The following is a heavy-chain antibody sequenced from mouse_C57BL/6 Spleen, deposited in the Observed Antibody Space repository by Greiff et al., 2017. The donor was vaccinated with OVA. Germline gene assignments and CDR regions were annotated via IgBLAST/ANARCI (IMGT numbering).Heavy chain of an antibody. Sequence: QVQLQQPGAELVRPGPSVKLSCKASGYTFTSYWMHWVKQRPGQGLEWIGVIDPSDSYTNYNQKFKGKATLTVDTSSSTAYMQLSSLTSEDSAVYYCAIRELGRDYFDYWGQGTTLTVSS. CDR3: AIRELGRDYFDY. V-gene: IGHV1-59*01. D-gene: IGHD4-1*01. CDR2: IDPSDSYT. CDR1: GYTFTSYW. J-gene: IGHJ2*01.